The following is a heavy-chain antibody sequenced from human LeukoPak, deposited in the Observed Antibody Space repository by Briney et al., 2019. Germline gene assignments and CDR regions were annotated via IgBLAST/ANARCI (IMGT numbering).Heavy chain of an antibody. V-gene: IGHV1-2*04. D-gene: IGHD3-10*01. J-gene: IGHJ3*02. CDR2: INPNSGGT. CDR1: GYTFTGYY. CDR3: ATGRDYFGSGNNDAFDI. Sequence: GASVKVSCKASGYTFTGYYMHWLRQAPGQGLEWLGWINPNSGGTNFAQKFQGWVTMTRDTSITTAYMELSRLRSDDTAVYYCATGRDYFGSGNNDAFDIWGQGTIVTVSS.